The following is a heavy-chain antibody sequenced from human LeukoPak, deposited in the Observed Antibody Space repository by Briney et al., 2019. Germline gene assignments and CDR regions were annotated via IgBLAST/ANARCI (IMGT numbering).Heavy chain of an antibody. D-gene: IGHD6-19*01. J-gene: IGHJ4*02. V-gene: IGHV3-33*01. Sequence: GGPLRLSCAASGFTLSSYGMHWVRQAPGKGLEWVANIWYDGSNKYHADPVKCRFTISRDNSKNTLYLQMNSLRAEDTAVYYCAIYHSSGGYSDYVDNWGEGALVTVSS. CDR3: AIYHSSGGYSDYVDN. CDR2: IWYDGSNK. CDR1: GFTLSSYG.